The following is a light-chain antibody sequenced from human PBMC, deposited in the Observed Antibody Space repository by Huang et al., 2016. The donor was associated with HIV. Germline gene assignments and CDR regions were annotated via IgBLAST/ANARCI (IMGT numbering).Light chain of an antibody. Sequence: DIQMTQSPSSLSASVGDSVTITCRASQTISTYLNWYQQKPGSAPKLLSYAASTLQSGVPSRFSGSGSGTDFTLSITSLQPEDFATYYCQQSHASPRTFGLGTKVEIK. CDR3: QQSHASPRT. V-gene: IGKV1-39*01. J-gene: IGKJ1*01. CDR2: AAS. CDR1: QTISTY.